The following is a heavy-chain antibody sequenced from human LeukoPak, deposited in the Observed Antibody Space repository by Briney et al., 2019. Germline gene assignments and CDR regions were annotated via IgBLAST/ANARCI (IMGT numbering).Heavy chain of an antibody. J-gene: IGHJ3*02. CDR3: ARDPNGDYIGAFDM. Sequence: GGSLRLSCAASGFTFSSYAMSWVRQAPGKGLEWVSAISGSGGSTYYADSVKGRFTVSRDNSKNTLYLQTNSLRAADTAVYYCARDPNGDYIGAFDMCGQGTKVTVSS. V-gene: IGHV3-23*01. D-gene: IGHD4-17*01. CDR2: ISGSGGST. CDR1: GFTFSSYA.